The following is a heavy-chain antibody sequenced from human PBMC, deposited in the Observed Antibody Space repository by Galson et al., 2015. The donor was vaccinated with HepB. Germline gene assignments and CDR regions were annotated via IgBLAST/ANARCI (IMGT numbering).Heavy chain of an antibody. V-gene: IGHV5-51*01. D-gene: IGHD5-24*01. J-gene: IGHJ4*02. CDR3: ARRRRNDPNTNLDY. Sequence: YSFTIYWIAWVRQMLGKGLEWMGSIYPDDSDITYSPSFQGQITISADKSINTAYLQWSSLKASDTAMYYCARRRRNDPNTNLDYWGQGTLVTVSA. CDR2: IYPDDSDI. CDR1: YSFTIYW.